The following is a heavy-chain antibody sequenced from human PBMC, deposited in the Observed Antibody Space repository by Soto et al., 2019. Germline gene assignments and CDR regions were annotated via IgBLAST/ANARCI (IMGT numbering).Heavy chain of an antibody. Sequence: APGTGLDWFSLITDSGTDTYYADSVKGRFTISRDNSKSTLYLQMNSPRAEDTAVYYCAKYRVAGTDYYYYGMDVWGQGTTVTVSS. CDR3: AKYRVAGTDYYYYGMDV. V-gene: IGHV3-23*01. J-gene: IGHJ6*02. CDR2: ITDSGTDT. D-gene: IGHD6-19*01.